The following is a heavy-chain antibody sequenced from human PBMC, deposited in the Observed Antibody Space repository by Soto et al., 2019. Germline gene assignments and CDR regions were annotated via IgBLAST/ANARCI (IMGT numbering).Heavy chain of an antibody. CDR1: GGSISSGGYY. J-gene: IGHJ4*02. V-gene: IGHV4-31*03. CDR2: IYCSGST. CDR3: ARTPYV. Sequence: QVQLQQSGPGLVKPSQTLSLTCTVSGGSISSGGYYWSWIRQHPGKGLEWIGYIYCSGSTYSNPSHQSRLPISVDTSKNQFSLKLSCVTAADTAVYYCARTPYVWCQGTLVTVSS. D-gene: IGHD2-8*01.